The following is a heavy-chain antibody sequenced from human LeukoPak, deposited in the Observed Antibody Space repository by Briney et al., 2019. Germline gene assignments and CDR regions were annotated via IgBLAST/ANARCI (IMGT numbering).Heavy chain of an antibody. CDR2: IRRRAYGGAA. Sequence: PGGSLSLSCTPSGFAFDDFARSWVRQPAGKGLEWVGFIRRRAYGGAAEYAASVKGRFIISRDDSKGIAYLQMNSLKTEDTAVYYCSRNGLVDFDYWGQGSRVIVSP. J-gene: IGHJ4*02. D-gene: IGHD3-16*01. CDR1: GFAFDDFA. V-gene: IGHV3-49*04. CDR3: SRNGLVDFDY.